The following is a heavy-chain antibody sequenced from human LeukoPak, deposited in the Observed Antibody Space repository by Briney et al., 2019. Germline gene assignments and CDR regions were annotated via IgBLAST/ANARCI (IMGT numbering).Heavy chain of an antibody. D-gene: IGHD3-10*01. CDR3: ARSQVYYYGSGSYIYYYYGMDV. J-gene: IGHJ6*02. CDR1: GGTFSSYA. Sequence: SVKVSCKASGGTFSSYAISWVRQAPGQGLEWMGGIIPIFGTANYAQKFQGRVTITADESTSTAYMELSSLRSEDTAVYYCARSQVYYYGSGSYIYYYYGMDVWGQGTTVTVSS. V-gene: IGHV1-69*13. CDR2: IIPIFGTA.